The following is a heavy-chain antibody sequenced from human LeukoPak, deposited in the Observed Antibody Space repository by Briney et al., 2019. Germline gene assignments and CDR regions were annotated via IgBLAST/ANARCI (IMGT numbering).Heavy chain of an antibody. Sequence: PSETLSLTCAVYGGSFSGYYWSWIRQPPGKGLEWIGEINHSGSTNYNPSLKSRVTISVDTSKNQFSLKLSSVTAADTAVYYCAKEGYSYTHLFDYWGQGTLVTVSS. CDR2: INHSGST. V-gene: IGHV4-34*01. CDR1: GGSFSGYY. D-gene: IGHD5-18*01. CDR3: AKEGYSYTHLFDY. J-gene: IGHJ4*02.